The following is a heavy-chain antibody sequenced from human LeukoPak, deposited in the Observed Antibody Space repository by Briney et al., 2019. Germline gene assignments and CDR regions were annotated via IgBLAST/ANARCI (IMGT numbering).Heavy chain of an antibody. V-gene: IGHV1-2*02. Sequence: ASVKVSCKASGYTFTGYYMHWVRQAPGRGLEWMGWINPNSGGTNYAQKFQGRVTMTRDTSISTAYMELSRLRSDDTAVYYCAGVYCGGDCYRYYYGMDVWGQGTTVTVSS. CDR1: GYTFTGYY. D-gene: IGHD2-21*02. CDR2: INPNSGGT. CDR3: AGVYCGGDCYRYYYGMDV. J-gene: IGHJ6*02.